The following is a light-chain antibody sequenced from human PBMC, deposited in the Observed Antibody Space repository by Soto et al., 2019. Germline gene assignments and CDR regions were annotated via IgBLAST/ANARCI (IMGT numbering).Light chain of an antibody. CDR3: QQYGSLSWT. Sequence: EIVLTQSPGTLSFSPVDGSTLSFRASQSVSGYLAWYQQKPGQAPRIIIFGASGRATGIPDRFSGSGSGTDFTLTISRLEPEDFAVYYCQQYGSLSWTFGQGTKVDIK. J-gene: IGKJ1*01. V-gene: IGKV3-20*01. CDR1: QSVSGY. CDR2: GAS.